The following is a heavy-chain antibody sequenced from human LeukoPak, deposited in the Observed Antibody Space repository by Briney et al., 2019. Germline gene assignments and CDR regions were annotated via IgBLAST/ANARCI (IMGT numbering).Heavy chain of an antibody. CDR3: ARDRSSGPWYYYYMDV. CDR1: GFTFSSYE. J-gene: IGHJ6*03. CDR2: VSSSGSTI. D-gene: IGHD6-19*01. Sequence: GGSLRLSCTASGFTFSSYEINWVRQAPGKGLEWVSSVSSSGSTIYYADSVKGRFTISRDNAKNSLYLQMNSLRAEDTAVYYCARDRSSGPWYYYYMDVWGKGTTVTVSS. V-gene: IGHV3-48*03.